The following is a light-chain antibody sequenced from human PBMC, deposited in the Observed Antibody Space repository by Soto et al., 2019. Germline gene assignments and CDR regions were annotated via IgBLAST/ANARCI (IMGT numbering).Light chain of an antibody. Sequence: QSVLTQPASVSGSPGQSITISCTGTSSDVGGYNYDSWYQQHPGKAPKLMIYEVSTRPSGVSNRFSGSKSSNTASLTISGLQAEDEADYYCSSYTSRSTVVFGGGTKVTVL. CDR2: EVS. CDR3: SSYTSRSTVV. V-gene: IGLV2-14*01. J-gene: IGLJ2*01. CDR1: SSDVGGYNY.